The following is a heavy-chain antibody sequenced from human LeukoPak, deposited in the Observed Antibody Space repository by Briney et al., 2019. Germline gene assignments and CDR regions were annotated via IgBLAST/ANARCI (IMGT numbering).Heavy chain of an antibody. D-gene: IGHD3-3*01. CDR3: AKGSSTIFGVVIDNTFDY. CDR1: GFTFSSYA. V-gene: IGHV3-23*01. J-gene: IGHJ4*02. Sequence: PGRSLRLSCAASGFTFSSYAMSWVRQAPGKGLEWVSAISGSGGSTYYADSVKGRFTISRDNSKNTLYLQMNSLRAEDTAVYYCAKGSSTIFGVVIDNTFDYWGQGTLVTVSS. CDR2: ISGSGGST.